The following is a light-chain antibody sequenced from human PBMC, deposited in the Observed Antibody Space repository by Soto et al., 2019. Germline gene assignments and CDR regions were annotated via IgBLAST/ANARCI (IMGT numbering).Light chain of an antibody. CDR2: GVT. J-gene: IGLJ2*01. V-gene: IGLV2-14*01. CDR3: SSYTSSTTLSVV. Sequence: QSALTQPASVSGSPGQSITISCTGTSSEVGGYNYVSWYQQHPGKAPKLMIYGVTNRPSGVSNRFSGSKSGNTASLTISGLQAEDEADYYCSSYTSSTTLSVVFGGGTKVTVL. CDR1: SSEVGGYNY.